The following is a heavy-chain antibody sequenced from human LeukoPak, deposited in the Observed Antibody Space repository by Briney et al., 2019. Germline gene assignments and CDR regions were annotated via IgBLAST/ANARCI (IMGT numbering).Heavy chain of an antibody. CDR1: GGSISSYY. V-gene: IGHV4-59*01. CDR3: ARMTTVTTGPFDY. D-gene: IGHD4-17*01. Sequence: SETLSLTCTVSGGSISSYYWSWIRQPPGEGLEWIGYIYYSGSTNYNPSLKSRVTISVNTSKNQFSLKLSSETAADTAVYYCARMTTVTTGPFDYWGQGTLVTVSS. J-gene: IGHJ4*02. CDR2: IYYSGST.